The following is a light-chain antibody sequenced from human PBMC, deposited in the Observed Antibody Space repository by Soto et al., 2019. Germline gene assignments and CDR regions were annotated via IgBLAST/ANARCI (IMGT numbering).Light chain of an antibody. Sequence: EIVLTQSPGTLSLSPGERASLSCRASQSVSNNYLAWYQQKPGQAPRLVIYDASRRATGIPDRLSGSGSGTDFTLIISRLEPEDFAVYYCLQYGSSSLTFGGGTKVEIK. V-gene: IGKV3-20*01. CDR2: DAS. J-gene: IGKJ4*01. CDR1: QSVSNNY. CDR3: LQYGSSSLT.